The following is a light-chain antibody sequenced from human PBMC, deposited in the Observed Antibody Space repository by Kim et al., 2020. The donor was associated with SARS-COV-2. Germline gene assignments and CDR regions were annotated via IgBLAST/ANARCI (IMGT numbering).Light chain of an antibody. CDR2: EVT. CDR3: SSYASDLGV. V-gene: IGLV2-14*01. J-gene: IGLJ7*01. CDR1: SSDIGSYIY. Sequence: QSALTQPASVSGSPGQSITISCTGNSSDIGSYIYVSWYQQYPGKAPKLIIYEVTNRPSGVSSRFSGSKSGNTASLTISGLQADDEADYYCSSYASDLGVFGRGTQLTVL.